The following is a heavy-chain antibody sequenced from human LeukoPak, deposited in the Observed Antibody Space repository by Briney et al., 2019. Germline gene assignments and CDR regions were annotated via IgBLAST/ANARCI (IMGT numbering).Heavy chain of an antibody. CDR3: ARDYYDSSGYPGVQYYYYMDV. CDR1: GYTFTVYY. CDR2: INPNSGGT. V-gene: IGHV1-2*02. D-gene: IGHD3-22*01. Sequence: ASVTVSCKASGYTFTVYYMHWVRQAPGQGLEWMGWINPNSGGTNYAQKFQGRVTMTRDTSISTAYMELSRLRSDDTAVYYCARDYYDSSGYPGVQYYYYMDVWGKGTTVTVSS. J-gene: IGHJ6*03.